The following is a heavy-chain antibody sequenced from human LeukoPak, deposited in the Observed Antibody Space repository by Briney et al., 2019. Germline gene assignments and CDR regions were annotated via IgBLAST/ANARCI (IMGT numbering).Heavy chain of an antibody. CDR2: ISSSSSYI. Sequence: GGSLRLSCAASGFTFSGYSMNWVRQAPGKGLEWVSSISSSSSYIYYADSVKGRFTISRDNAKNSLYLQMNSLRAEDTAVYYCARTGTTSWGMDVWGQGTTVTVSS. J-gene: IGHJ6*02. CDR1: GFTFSGYS. D-gene: IGHD1-7*01. V-gene: IGHV3-21*01. CDR3: ARTGTTSWGMDV.